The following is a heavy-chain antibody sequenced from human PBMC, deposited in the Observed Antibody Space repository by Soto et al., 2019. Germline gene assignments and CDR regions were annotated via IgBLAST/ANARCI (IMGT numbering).Heavy chain of an antibody. D-gene: IGHD6-6*01. CDR3: AREYSSSRAGFYYYYGMDV. Sequence: PGGSLRLSCAASGFTFSDYYMSWIRQAPGKGLEWVSYISSSGSTICYADSVKSRFTISRDNAKNSLYLQMNSLRAEDTAVYYCAREYSSSRAGFYYYYGMDVWGQGTTVTVSS. CDR1: GFTFSDYY. CDR2: ISSSGSTI. V-gene: IGHV3-11*01. J-gene: IGHJ6*02.